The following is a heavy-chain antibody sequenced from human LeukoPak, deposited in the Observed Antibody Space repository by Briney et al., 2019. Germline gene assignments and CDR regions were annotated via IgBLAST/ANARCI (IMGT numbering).Heavy chain of an antibody. Sequence: SETLSLTCTVSGGSISSSSYYWRWIRQPPGKGLERIGSIYYSGSTYYTPSLKSRVTISVDTSKNQFSLKLSSVTAADTAVYYCASASEAETDSYNWFDPWGQGTLVTVSS. CDR1: GGSISSSSYY. CDR3: ASASEAETDSYNWFDP. V-gene: IGHV4-39*07. D-gene: IGHD1-26*01. CDR2: IYYSGST. J-gene: IGHJ5*02.